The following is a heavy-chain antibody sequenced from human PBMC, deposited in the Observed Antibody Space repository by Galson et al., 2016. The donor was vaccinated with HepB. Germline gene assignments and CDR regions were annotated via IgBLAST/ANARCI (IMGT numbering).Heavy chain of an antibody. V-gene: IGHV1-18*01. J-gene: IGHJ4*02. D-gene: IGHD6-6*01. CDR3: ARNSSSFPFSDY. CDR1: GYTFPNYG. CDR2: ISAYNGNT. Sequence: SVKVSCKASGYTFPNYGISWVRQAPGQGLEWMGWISAYNGNTNYAQKLQGRVTMTTDTSTSTAYMELRSLRSDDTAVYYCARNSSSFPFSDYWGQGTLLTVSS.